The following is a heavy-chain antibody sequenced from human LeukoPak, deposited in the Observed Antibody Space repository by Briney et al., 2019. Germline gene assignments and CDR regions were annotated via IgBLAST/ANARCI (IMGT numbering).Heavy chain of an antibody. Sequence: GGSLRLSCAGSGFTFSTYGMSWVRQAPGKGLEWVSVISDTGGNTYYTDSVKGRFTISRDNSKNTLYLQVNSLRAEDTAVYYCARASSYYDFWSGHDYWGQGTLVTVSS. V-gene: IGHV3-23*01. CDR3: ARASSYYDFWSGHDY. J-gene: IGHJ4*02. CDR1: GFTFSTYG. D-gene: IGHD3-3*01. CDR2: ISDTGGNT.